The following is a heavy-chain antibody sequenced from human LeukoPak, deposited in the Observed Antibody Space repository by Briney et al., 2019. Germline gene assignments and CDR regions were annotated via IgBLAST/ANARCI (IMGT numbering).Heavy chain of an antibody. CDR1: GGSISSSSYY. Sequence: PSETLSLTCTVSGGSISSSSYYWGWIRQPPGKGLGWIGSIYYSGSTYYNPSLKSRVTISVDTSKNQFSLKLSSVTAADTAVYYCARVAAAGPVDYWGQGTLVTVSS. J-gene: IGHJ4*02. D-gene: IGHD6-13*01. V-gene: IGHV4-39*01. CDR2: IYYSGST. CDR3: ARVAAAGPVDY.